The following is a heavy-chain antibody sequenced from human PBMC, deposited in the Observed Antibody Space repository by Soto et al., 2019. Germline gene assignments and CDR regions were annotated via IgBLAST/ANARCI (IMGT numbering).Heavy chain of an antibody. V-gene: IGHV4-31*03. CDR1: GGSISSGGYY. Sequence: PSETLSLTCTVSGGSISSGGYYWSWIRQHPGKGLEWIGYIYYSGSTYYNPSLKSRVTISVDTSKNQFSLKLSSVTAADTAVYYCASFGGAHYDFWSGYSYGMDVWGQGTTVTVSS. J-gene: IGHJ6*02. CDR3: ASFGGAHYDFWSGYSYGMDV. CDR2: IYYSGST. D-gene: IGHD3-3*01.